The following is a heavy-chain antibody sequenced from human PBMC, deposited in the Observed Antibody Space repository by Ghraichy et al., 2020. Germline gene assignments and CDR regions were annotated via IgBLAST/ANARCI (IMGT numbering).Heavy chain of an antibody. CDR1: GYTFTGYY. J-gene: IGHJ4*02. D-gene: IGHD3-10*01. Sequence: ASVKVSCKASGYTFTGYYMHWVRQAPGQGLEWMGWINPNSGGTNYAQKFQGRVTMTRDTSISTAYMELSRLRSDDTAVYYCARGLWFGELPHDYWGQGTLVTVSS. V-gene: IGHV1-2*02. CDR2: INPNSGGT. CDR3: ARGLWFGELPHDY.